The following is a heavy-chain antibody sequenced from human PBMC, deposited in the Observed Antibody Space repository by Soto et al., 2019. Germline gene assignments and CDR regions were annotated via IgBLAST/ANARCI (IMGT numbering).Heavy chain of an antibody. D-gene: IGHD3-22*01. CDR2: IYYSGNT. CDR3: ARLGGFYQSLDS. Sequence: PSETLSLTCTVSGGSISCYYWSWIRQPPGKGLEWIGYIYYSGNTNNNPSLKSRIIISVDTSKNQFPLKLSSVTAADTAVYYCARLGGFYQSLDSWGQGTLVTVS. J-gene: IGHJ5*01. CDR1: GGSISCYY. V-gene: IGHV4-59*12.